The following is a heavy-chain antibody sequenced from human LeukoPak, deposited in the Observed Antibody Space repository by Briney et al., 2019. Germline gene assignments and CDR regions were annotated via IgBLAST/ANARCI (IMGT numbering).Heavy chain of an antibody. J-gene: IGHJ4*02. CDR2: TSFDGSNQ. D-gene: IGHD3-9*01. V-gene: IGHV3-30*18. CDR3: AKGIRDFSWLPSFDW. CDR1: GFTFSTYG. Sequence: GGSLRFSCAASGFTFSTYGMHRVRQAPGKGLEWVAVTSFDGSNQYYADSVKGRFTISRDNFKSTLFLQMNSLRAEDTAVYYCAKGIRDFSWLPSFDWWGQGILVTVSS.